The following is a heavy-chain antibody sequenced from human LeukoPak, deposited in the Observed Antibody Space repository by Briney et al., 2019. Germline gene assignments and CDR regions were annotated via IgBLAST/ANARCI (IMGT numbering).Heavy chain of an antibody. CDR1: GYTFTSYA. D-gene: IGHD3-9*01. Sequence: GASVKVSCKATGYTFTSYAMNWVRQAPGQGLEWMGWINTNTGNPTYAQGFTGRFVFSLDTSVSTAYLQISSLKAEDTAVYYCAREGPGRYFDWLSFYMDVWGKGTTVTVSS. V-gene: IGHV7-4-1*02. CDR2: INTNTGNP. J-gene: IGHJ6*03. CDR3: AREGPGRYFDWLSFYMDV.